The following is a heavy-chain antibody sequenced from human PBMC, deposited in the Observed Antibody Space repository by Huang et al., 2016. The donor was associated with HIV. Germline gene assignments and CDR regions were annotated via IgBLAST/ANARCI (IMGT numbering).Heavy chain of an antibody. Sequence: QVQLQESGPGLVKPSQTLSLTCTVSGASISSGSYYWTWIRQPAGKGLEWSGHIDTSGSTNYNPSLKSRVTISIDTSKNHFSLRLNSVTAADTAVYYCATWPPGSQMRAFDIWGPGTMITVSS. CDR2: IDTSGST. CDR3: ATWPPGSQMRAFDI. CDR1: GASISSGSYY. D-gene: IGHD2-15*01. J-gene: IGHJ3*02. V-gene: IGHV4-61*09.